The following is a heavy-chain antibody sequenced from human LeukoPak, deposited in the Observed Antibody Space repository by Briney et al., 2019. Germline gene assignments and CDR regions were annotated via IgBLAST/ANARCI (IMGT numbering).Heavy chain of an antibody. V-gene: IGHV3-48*04. CDR2: ISSSSSTI. D-gene: IGHD3-22*01. CDR1: GFTFSSYS. Sequence: PGGSLRLSCAASGFTFSSYSMNWVRQAPGKGLEWVSYISSSSSTIYYADSVKGRFTISRDNAKNSLYLQMNSQRAEDTAVYYCARDRRNLLPYFDYWGQGTLVTVSS. J-gene: IGHJ4*02. CDR3: ARDRRNLLPYFDY.